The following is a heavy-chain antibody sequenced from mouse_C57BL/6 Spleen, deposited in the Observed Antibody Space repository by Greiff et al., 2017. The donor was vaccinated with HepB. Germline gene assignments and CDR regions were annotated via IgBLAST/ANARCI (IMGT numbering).Heavy chain of an antibody. CDR3: ANVSTMIRGYLDY. J-gene: IGHJ2*01. V-gene: IGHV1-78*01. CDR2: IYPRGGST. CDR1: GYTFTDHT. D-gene: IGHD2-4*01. Sequence: VKLVESDAELVKPGASVKISCKVSGYTFTDHTIHWMKQRPEQGLEWIGYIYPRGGSTKYNEKFKCKATLTADKSSSTAYMKLNSLASEDSAGYFCANVSTMIRGYLDYWGQGTTLTVSS.